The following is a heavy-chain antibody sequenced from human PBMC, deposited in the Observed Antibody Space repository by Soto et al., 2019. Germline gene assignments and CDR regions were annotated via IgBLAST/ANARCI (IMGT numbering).Heavy chain of an antibody. CDR2: IYYSGST. V-gene: IGHV4-30-4*01. Sequence: SETLSPTCTLSGGSISSGDYYWSWIRQPPGKGLEWIGYIYYSGSTYYNPSLKSRVTISVDTSKNQFSLKLSSVTAADTAVYYCARATSGSYYTYYYYGMDVWGQGTTVTVSS. CDR1: GGSISSGDYY. J-gene: IGHJ6*02. CDR3: ARATSGSYYTYYYYGMDV. D-gene: IGHD3-10*01.